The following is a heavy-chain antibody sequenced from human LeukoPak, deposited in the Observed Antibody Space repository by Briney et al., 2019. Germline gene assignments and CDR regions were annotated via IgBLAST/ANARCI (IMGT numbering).Heavy chain of an antibody. D-gene: IGHD3-10*01. Sequence: GGSLRLSCAASGFSFSNYAMNWVRQAPGKGLECVSSISNSRNYMYYADSVKGRFTISRDNAKNSLYLQMNSLGAEDTAVYYCARLSEFRFDYWGQGTLVTVSS. V-gene: IGHV3-21*01. CDR1: GFSFSNYA. CDR3: ARLSEFRFDY. J-gene: IGHJ4*02. CDR2: ISNSRNYM.